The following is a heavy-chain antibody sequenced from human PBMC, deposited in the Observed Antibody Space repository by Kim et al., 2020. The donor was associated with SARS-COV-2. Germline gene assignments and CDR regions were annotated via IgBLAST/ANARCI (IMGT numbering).Heavy chain of an antibody. V-gene: IGHV1-69*04. D-gene: IGHD3-3*01. CDR3: ARDNFGTKHNHDY. Sequence: SVKVSCKASGGTFSSYAISWVRQAPGQGLEWMGRIIPILGIANYAQKFQGRVTITADKSTSTAYMELSSLRSEDTAVYYCARDNFGTKHNHDYWGQGTLVTVSS. CDR2: IIPILGIA. CDR1: GGTFSSYA. J-gene: IGHJ4*02.